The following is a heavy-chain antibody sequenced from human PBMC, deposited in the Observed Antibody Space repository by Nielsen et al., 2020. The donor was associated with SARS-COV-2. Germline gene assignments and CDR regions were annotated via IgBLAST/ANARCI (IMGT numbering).Heavy chain of an antibody. CDR3: AGARITMIVVVKAFDI. J-gene: IGHJ3*02. D-gene: IGHD3-22*01. V-gene: IGHV4-31*03. Sequence: SETLSLTCTVSGGSISSGGYYWSWIRQHPGKGLEWIGYIYYSGSTYYNPSLKSRVTISVDTSKNQFSLKLSSVTAADTAVYYCAGARITMIVVVKAFDICSQGTTVTVSS. CDR2: IYYSGST. CDR1: GGSISSGGYY.